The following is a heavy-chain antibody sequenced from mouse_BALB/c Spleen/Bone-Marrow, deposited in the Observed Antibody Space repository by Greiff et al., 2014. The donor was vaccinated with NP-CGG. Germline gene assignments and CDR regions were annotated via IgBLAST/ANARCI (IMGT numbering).Heavy chain of an antibody. CDR1: GYTFTSYY. V-gene: IGHV1S56*01. CDR2: IYPGNVNT. J-gene: IGHJ4*01. CDR3: ARDTMDY. Sequence: VQLQQSGPELVKPGASVRISCKASGYTFTSYYINWVKQRPGKGLEWIGWIYPGNVNTKYNEKFKGKATLTADKSSSTAYMQLSSLTSEDSAVYFCARDTMDYWGQGTSVTVSS.